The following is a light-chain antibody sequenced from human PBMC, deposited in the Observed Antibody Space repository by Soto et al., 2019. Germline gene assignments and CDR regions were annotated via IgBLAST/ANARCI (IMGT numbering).Light chain of an antibody. CDR2: EGS. CDR1: SSDVGSYNL. V-gene: IGLV2-23*03. Sequence: QSVLTQPASVSGSPGQSITISCTGTSSDVGSYNLVSWYQQHPGKAPKLMIFEGSKRPSGVSNRFSGSKSGNTASLTISGLQAEDEADYYCCSYAGGSTFGGIFGGGTQLTVL. J-gene: IGLJ2*01. CDR3: CSYAGGSTFGGI.